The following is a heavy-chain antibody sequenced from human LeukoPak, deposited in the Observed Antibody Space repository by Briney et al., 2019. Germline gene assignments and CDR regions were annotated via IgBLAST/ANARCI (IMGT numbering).Heavy chain of an antibody. Sequence: GESLKISCKASGYSFTTYWIGWVRQMPGKGLEWMGIIYPGDSDTRYSPSFQGQVTISADKSISTAFLQWSSLKASDTAMYYCARNLPGFSLHYYFDYWGQGTLVTVSS. V-gene: IGHV5-51*01. J-gene: IGHJ4*02. CDR3: ARNLPGFSLHYYFDY. D-gene: IGHD5-12*01. CDR2: IYPGDSDT. CDR1: GYSFTTYW.